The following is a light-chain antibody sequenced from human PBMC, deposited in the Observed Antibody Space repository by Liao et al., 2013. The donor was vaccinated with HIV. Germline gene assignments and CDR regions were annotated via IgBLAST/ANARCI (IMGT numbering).Light chain of an antibody. CDR3: QAWDRNTAI. CDR2: YDN. CDR1: NIGSKS. J-gene: IGLJ2*01. Sequence: SYELTQPPSVSVAPGKTARITCGGDNIGSKSVHWYQQRPGQAPVLAIYYDNTRPSAIPERFSGSNSGNTATLTISRVEVGDEADYYCQAWDRNTAIFGGGTKLTVL. V-gene: IGLV3-21*01.